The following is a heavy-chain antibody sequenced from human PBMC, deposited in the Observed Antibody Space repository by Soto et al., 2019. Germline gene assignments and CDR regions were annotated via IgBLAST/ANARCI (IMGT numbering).Heavy chain of an antibody. D-gene: IGHD2-15*01. CDR2: IYSKAGKM. V-gene: IGHV1-18*01. CDR1: GYTFNDFG. Sequence: QVHLLQSGAEVQKPGASVKVSCKTSGYTFNDFGSTWVRQAPGLGLEWLGWIYSKAGKMNFAPKFQNRVIMTTDTSTSTAFMELTSLTFDDSAIYFCARDIAFDIDYWGPGTLVTVS. J-gene: IGHJ4*02. CDR3: ARDIAFDIDY.